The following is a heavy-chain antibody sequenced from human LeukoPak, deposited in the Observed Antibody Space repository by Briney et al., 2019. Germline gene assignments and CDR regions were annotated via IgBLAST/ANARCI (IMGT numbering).Heavy chain of an antibody. J-gene: IGHJ3*02. CDR2: IYHSGST. V-gene: IGHV4-59*12. Sequence: SETLSLTCTVSGGSISSYYWSWIRQPPGKGLEWIGYIYHSGSTYYNPSLKSRVTISVDRSKNQFSLKLSSVTAADTAVYYCARVRVMAFDIWGQGTMVTVSS. CDR1: GGSISSYY. D-gene: IGHD2-21*01. CDR3: ARVRVMAFDI.